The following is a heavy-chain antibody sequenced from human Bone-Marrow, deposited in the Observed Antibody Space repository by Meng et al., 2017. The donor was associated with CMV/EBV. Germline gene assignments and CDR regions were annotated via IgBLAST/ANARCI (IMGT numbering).Heavy chain of an antibody. CDR2: ISSSSSYI. J-gene: IGHJ4*02. CDR3: ARDYALGYCSSTSCYARYYFDY. D-gene: IGHD2-2*01. Sequence: GGSLKISCAASGFTFSSYSMNWVRQAPGKGLEWVSSISSSSSYIYYADSVKGRFTISRDNAKNSLYLQMNSLRAEDTAVYYCARDYALGYCSSTSCYARYYFDYCGQGTLVTASS. CDR1: GFTFSSYS. V-gene: IGHV3-21*01.